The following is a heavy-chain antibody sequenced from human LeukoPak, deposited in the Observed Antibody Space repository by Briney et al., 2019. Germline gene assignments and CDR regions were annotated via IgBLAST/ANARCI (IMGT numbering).Heavy chain of an antibody. Sequence: GGSLRLSCGVSGFTFRNYRMTWVRQVPGKGLEWVVNINEGGNEKNYVDSVKGRFTVSRDNAQNSLYLQMNSLRVEDTAVYYCARHPNSNWDYWGQGTLVTVSS. V-gene: IGHV3-7*03. D-gene: IGHD1-1*01. CDR1: GFTFRNYR. CDR2: INEGGNEK. CDR3: ARHPNSNWDY. J-gene: IGHJ4*02.